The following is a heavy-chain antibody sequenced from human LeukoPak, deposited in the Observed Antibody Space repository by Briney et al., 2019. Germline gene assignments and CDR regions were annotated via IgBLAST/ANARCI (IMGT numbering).Heavy chain of an antibody. V-gene: IGHV1-24*01. J-gene: IGHJ4*02. Sequence: GASVKVSCKVSGYTLTELSMHWVRQAPGKGLEWVGGFDPEDGETIYAQKFQGRVTMTEDTSTDTAYMELSSLRSEDTAVYYCATGHLWFGELDLFDYWGQGTLVTVSS. CDR3: ATGHLWFGELDLFDY. CDR2: FDPEDGET. CDR1: GYTLTELS. D-gene: IGHD3-10*01.